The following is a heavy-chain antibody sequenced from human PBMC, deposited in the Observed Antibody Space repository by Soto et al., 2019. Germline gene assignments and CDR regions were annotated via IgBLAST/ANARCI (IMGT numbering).Heavy chain of an antibody. CDR3: ARDYGSSSWYGPFDY. V-gene: IGHV1-3*01. J-gene: IGHJ4*02. CDR2: INAGNGNT. CDR1: GYTFTSYA. D-gene: IGHD6-13*01. Sequence: GASVKVSCKASGYTFTSYAMHWVRQAPGQRLEWMGWINAGNGNTKYSQKFQGRVTITRDTSASTAYMELSSLRSEDTAVYYCARDYGSSSWYGPFDYWGQGTLVTVSS.